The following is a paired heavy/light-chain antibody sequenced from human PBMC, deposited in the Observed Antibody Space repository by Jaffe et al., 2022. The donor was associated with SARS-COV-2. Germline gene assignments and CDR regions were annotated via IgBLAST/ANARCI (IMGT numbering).Light chain of an antibody. Sequence: EIVLTQSPGTLSLSPGERATLSCRASQSVSSSYFAWYQQKPGQAPRLLIYGASSRATGVPDRFSGSGSGTDFTLTIGRLEPEDFAVYYCQQYGSSPWTFGQGTKVEIK. V-gene: IGKV3-20*01. CDR1: QSVSSSY. CDR2: GAS. CDR3: QQYGSSPWT. J-gene: IGKJ1*01.
Heavy chain of an antibody. V-gene: IGHV4-39*02. CDR1: GGSISSSGYY. CDR3: TRESASYYYYYGTDV. CDR2: IYSSGSS. Sequence: QLQLQESGPGLVRPSETLSLTCNVSGGSISSSGYYWGWIRQPPGKGLEWIGNIYSSGSSDYNPSLKGRVTISVDSSKNQFSLNLTSVTAADTAVYYCTRESASYYYYYGTDVWGQGATVTVSS. J-gene: IGHJ6*02.